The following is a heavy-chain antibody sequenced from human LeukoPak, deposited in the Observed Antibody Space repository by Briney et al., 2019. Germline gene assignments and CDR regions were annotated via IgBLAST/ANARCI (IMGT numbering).Heavy chain of an antibody. CDR3: ARDPGGVDYGDYNPERAFDI. Sequence: GASVKDSCKASGGTFSSYAISWVRQAPGQGLEWMGGIIPIFGTANYAQKFQGRVTITADESTSTAYMELSSLRSEDTAVYYCARDPGGVDYGDYNPERAFDIWGQGTMVTVSS. CDR1: GGTFSSYA. CDR2: IIPIFGTA. J-gene: IGHJ3*02. V-gene: IGHV1-69*13. D-gene: IGHD4-17*01.